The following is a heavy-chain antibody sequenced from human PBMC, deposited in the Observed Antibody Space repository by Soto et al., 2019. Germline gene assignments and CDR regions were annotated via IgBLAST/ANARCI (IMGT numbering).Heavy chain of an antibody. Sequence: QVELVQSGTQVEKPGSSVKLSCKASGYSFTDYYIHWARQAPGQGLEWLGWINANGGSTTYVEKFQDRLILTRDTSINTALMELTSLPSDDKYLYFCSKGRSPFTWYWDQGTRVAVDS. CDR3: SKGRSPFTWY. D-gene: IGHD3-10*01. CDR1: GYSFTDYY. V-gene: IGHV1-2*02. CDR2: INANGGST. J-gene: IGHJ4*02.